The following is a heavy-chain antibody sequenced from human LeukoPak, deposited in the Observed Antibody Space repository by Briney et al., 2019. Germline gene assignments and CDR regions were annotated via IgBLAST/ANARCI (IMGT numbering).Heavy chain of an antibody. CDR3: TINAGLFEY. CDR1: GFTFNNYW. V-gene: IGHV3-7*01. Sequence: PGGSLRLSCAASGFTFNNYWMTWVRQAPGKGPEWVANIKQDGSEKYYEDSVKGRFTISRDNAKNSGYLQMNSLRGEDTAVYYCTINAGLFEYWGQGTQVTVSS. D-gene: IGHD3/OR15-3a*01. J-gene: IGHJ4*02. CDR2: IKQDGSEK.